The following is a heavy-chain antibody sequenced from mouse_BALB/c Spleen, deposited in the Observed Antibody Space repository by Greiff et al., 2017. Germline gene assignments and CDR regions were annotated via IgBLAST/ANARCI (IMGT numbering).Heavy chain of an antibody. CDR3: TRGGNYRYDGFAY. CDR2: IYPSDSYT. D-gene: IGHD2-14*01. Sequence: QVQLQQPGAELVRPGASVKLSCKASGYTFTSYWINWVKQRPGQGLEWIGNIYPSDSYTNYNQKFKDKATLTVDKSSSTAYMQLSSPTSEDSAVYYCTRGGNYRYDGFAYWGQGTLVTVSA. CDR1: GYTFTSYW. J-gene: IGHJ3*01. V-gene: IGHV1-69*02.